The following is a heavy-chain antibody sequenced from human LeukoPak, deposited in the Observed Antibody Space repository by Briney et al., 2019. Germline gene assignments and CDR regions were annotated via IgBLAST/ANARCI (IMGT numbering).Heavy chain of an antibody. V-gene: IGHV4-38-2*02. CDR2: IYHSGST. D-gene: IGHD2-21*02. J-gene: IGHJ2*01. Sequence: PSETLSLTCTVSGGSMSSYYWGWIRQPPGKGLEWIGSIYHSGSTYYNPSLKSRVTISVDTSKNQFSLKLSSVTAADTAVYYCARVFVVVTARRNYWYFDLWGRGTLVTVSS. CDR1: GGSMSSYY. CDR3: ARVFVVVTARRNYWYFDL.